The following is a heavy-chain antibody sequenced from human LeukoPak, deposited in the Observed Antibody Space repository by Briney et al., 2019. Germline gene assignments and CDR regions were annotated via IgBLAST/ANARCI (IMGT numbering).Heavy chain of an antibody. D-gene: IGHD6-13*01. J-gene: IGHJ4*02. CDR2: ISGSGGST. Sequence: PGGSLRLSCAVSGFTFSSYAMSWVRQAPGKGLEWVSAISGSGGSTYYADSVKGRFTISRDNSENTLYLQMNSLRAEDTAVYYCAEGVYRDLGSFDYWGQGTLVTVSS. CDR3: AEGVYRDLGSFDY. V-gene: IGHV3-23*01. CDR1: GFTFSSYA.